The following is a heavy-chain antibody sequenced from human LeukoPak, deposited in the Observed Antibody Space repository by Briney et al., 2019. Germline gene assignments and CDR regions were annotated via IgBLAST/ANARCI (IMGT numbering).Heavy chain of an antibody. CDR2: ISAYNGNT. D-gene: IGHD4-23*01. Sequence: VASVKVSCKASGYTFTSYGISWVRQAPGQGLERMGWISAYNGNTNYAQKLQGRVTMTTDTSTSTAYMELRSLRSDDTAVYYCARDNSVEDTAWWFDPWGQGTLVTVSS. J-gene: IGHJ5*02. V-gene: IGHV1-18*01. CDR3: ARDNSVEDTAWWFDP. CDR1: GYTFTSYG.